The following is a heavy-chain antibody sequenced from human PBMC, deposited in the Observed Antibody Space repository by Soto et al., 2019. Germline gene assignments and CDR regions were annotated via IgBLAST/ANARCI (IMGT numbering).Heavy chain of an antibody. Sequence: GGSLRLSCAASGFTFSSYEMNWVRQAPGKGLEWVSYIGFSGSTKYYADSVKGRFTISRDNAKNSLFLQMNSLRVEDTAVYYCARSPFLECNWAQGTLVTVSS. J-gene: IGHJ4*02. CDR1: GFTFSSYE. V-gene: IGHV3-48*03. CDR3: ARSPFLECN. CDR2: IGFSGSTK. D-gene: IGHD3-3*02.